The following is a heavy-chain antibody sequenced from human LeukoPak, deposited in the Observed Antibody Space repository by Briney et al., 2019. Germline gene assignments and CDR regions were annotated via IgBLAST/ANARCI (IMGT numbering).Heavy chain of an antibody. Sequence: ASVNVSCEASGYTFTSYYMHWVRQAPGQGLEWMGIINPSGGSTSYAQKFHGRVTMTRDTSTSTVYMELSSLRSEDTAAYYCARGLVGSSFDYWGQGTLVTVSS. V-gene: IGHV1-46*01. J-gene: IGHJ4*02. CDR3: ARGLVGSSFDY. CDR2: INPSGGST. CDR1: GYTFTSYY. D-gene: IGHD2-8*02.